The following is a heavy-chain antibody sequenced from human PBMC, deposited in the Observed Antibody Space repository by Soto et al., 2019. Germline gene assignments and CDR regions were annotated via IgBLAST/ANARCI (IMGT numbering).Heavy chain of an antibody. V-gene: IGHV3-48*01. CDR1: GFTFSRYA. D-gene: IGHD5-12*01. CDR2: INHDSGTI. Sequence: EVQLVESGGGLVQPGGSLRLSCAASGFTFSRYAMNWVRQAPGKGLEWVSYINHDSGTIYYADSVKGRFTISRDNANNLLSRHMHRLRAEDTAVYYFARDRGYTGYDFAYWGQGTLVTVSS. J-gene: IGHJ4*02. CDR3: ARDRGYTGYDFAY.